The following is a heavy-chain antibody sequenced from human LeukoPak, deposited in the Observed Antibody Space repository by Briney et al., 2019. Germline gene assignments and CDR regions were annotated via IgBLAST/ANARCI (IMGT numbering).Heavy chain of an antibody. V-gene: IGHV3-7*03. CDR2: IKQDGSEK. D-gene: IGHD6-19*01. Sequence: GGSLRLSCAASGFTFSSYWMSWVRQAPGKGLEWVANIKQDGSEKYYVDSVKGRFTISRDNAKNSLYLQMNSLRAEDTAVYYCAREREYSSGWYQGYYFDYWGQGTPVTVSS. J-gene: IGHJ4*02. CDR1: GFTFSSYW. CDR3: AREREYSSGWYQGYYFDY.